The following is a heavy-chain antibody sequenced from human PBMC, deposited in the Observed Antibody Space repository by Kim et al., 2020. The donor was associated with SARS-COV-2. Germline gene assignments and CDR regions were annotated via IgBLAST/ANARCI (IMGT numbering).Heavy chain of an antibody. CDR2: LYSGGSI. J-gene: IGHJ3*02. Sequence: GGSLRLSCAASGFTVSSKHMFWVRQAPGMGLEWVSILYSGGSIYYADSVEGRFTISRDESKNTLYLQMNSLRAEDTAVYYCATSTVGSKRANAFDIWGQG. CDR1: GFTVSSKH. CDR3: ATSTVGSKRANAFDI. D-gene: IGHD1-26*01. V-gene: IGHV3-66*01.